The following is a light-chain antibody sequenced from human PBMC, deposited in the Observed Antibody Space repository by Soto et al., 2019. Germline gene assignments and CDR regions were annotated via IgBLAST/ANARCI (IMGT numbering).Light chain of an antibody. J-gene: IGLJ2*01. CDR1: TNDVGGYNF. CDR2: NAF. Sequence: QSVLTQPASVSGSPGQSITISCTGTTNDVGGYNFVSWYQHHPGKAPKLMIYNAFDRPSGVSNRFSGSKSGNTASLTISGLQAEDEAHYYCSSYTRGRVVFGGGTKLTVL. CDR3: SSYTRGRVV. V-gene: IGLV2-14*03.